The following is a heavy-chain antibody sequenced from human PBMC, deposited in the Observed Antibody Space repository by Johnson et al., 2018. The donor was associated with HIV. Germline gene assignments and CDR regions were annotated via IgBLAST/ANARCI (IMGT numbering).Heavy chain of an antibody. V-gene: IGHV3-15*01. Sequence: VQLVESGGGLVKPGGSLKLSCTASGFTFSNAWMNWVRHAPGKGLEWVGRIKSQTDGGTTDDAAPVKGRFTISRDDSKHTLYLQMNSLRAEDTPVYYCAKLIIVVVPSQTSPGRTFDIWGQGTMVTVSS. D-gene: IGHD2-15*01. CDR1: GFTFSNAW. CDR3: AKLIIVVVPSQTSPGRTFDI. J-gene: IGHJ3*02. CDR2: IKSQTDGGTT.